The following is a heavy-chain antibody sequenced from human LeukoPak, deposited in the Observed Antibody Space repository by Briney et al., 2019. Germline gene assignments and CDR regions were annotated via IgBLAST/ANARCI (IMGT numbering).Heavy chain of an antibody. Sequence: GGSLRLSRAASGFTFSDYYMSWIRQPPGKGLEWVSYISNSGNTIYYPYSVKGRFTITRENAKNSLYLQMSSLRAEDRAVYDCARGGGYTSSWYLEAFDIWGQGTMVTVSS. D-gene: IGHD6-13*01. J-gene: IGHJ3*02. CDR1: GFTFSDYY. CDR2: ISNSGNTI. CDR3: ARGGGYTSSWYLEAFDI. V-gene: IGHV3-11*04.